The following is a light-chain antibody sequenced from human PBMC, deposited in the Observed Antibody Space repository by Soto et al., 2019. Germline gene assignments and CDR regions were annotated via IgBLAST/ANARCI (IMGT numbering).Light chain of an antibody. V-gene: IGKV1-39*01. CDR2: AAS. Sequence: DVQMTKSQSSLSASVGGRVTITCRASQSISSNLNWYQQKPGKAPKVLIYAASNLQSGVPSRFSGSGSGTEFTLTISSLQPEDFATYYCQRSYSTPWTFGQGTKVAIK. CDR3: QRSYSTPWT. CDR1: QSISSN. J-gene: IGKJ1*01.